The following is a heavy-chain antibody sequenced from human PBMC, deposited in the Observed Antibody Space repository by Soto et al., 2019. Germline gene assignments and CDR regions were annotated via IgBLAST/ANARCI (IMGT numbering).Heavy chain of an antibody. CDR2: VYYSGST. Sequence: PSETLSLTCTVSGGSISSGDYYWSWIRQPPGKGLEWIGYVYYSGSTSYNPSLETGVTISVDTSKNQFSLKLTSVTPADTAIYYCARVKRSTSRLDPWGQGTLVTVSS. CDR3: ARVKRSTSRLDP. J-gene: IGHJ5*02. CDR1: GGSISSGDYY. D-gene: IGHD1-26*01. V-gene: IGHV4-61*08.